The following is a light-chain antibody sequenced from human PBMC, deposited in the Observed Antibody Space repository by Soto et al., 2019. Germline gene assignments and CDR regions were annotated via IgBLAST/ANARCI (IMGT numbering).Light chain of an antibody. Sequence: QSALTQPASVSGSPGQSITISCTGTSSDVGGYNYVSWYQHHPGKAPKLIIYDVSNRPSGVSNRFSGSQSGNTASLTISGLQAEDEADYYCSSYTSSNTLVVFGGGTKLTFL. CDR2: DVS. J-gene: IGLJ2*01. CDR1: SSDVGGYNY. V-gene: IGLV2-14*03. CDR3: SSYTSSNTLVV.